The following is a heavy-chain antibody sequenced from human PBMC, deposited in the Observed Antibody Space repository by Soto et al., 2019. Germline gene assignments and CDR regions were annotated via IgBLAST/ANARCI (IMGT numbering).Heavy chain of an antibody. D-gene: IGHD3-16*01. CDR3: ANHGSPIMIFFGGVPPDAPFDY. V-gene: IGHV3-30*18. CDR1: GFPFSSYG. Sequence: QVHLVESGGGVVQPGRSLRLSCAASGFPFSSYGMHWVRQAPGKGPDWVAVISNDGSNKFYADSVKGRFTISRDDSQNTLYLQMNSLRAEDTAVYYCANHGSPIMIFFGGVPPDAPFDYWGQGTPVTVSS. CDR2: ISNDGSNK. J-gene: IGHJ4*02.